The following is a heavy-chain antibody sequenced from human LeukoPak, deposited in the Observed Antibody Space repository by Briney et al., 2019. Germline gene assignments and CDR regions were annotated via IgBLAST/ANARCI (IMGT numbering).Heavy chain of an antibody. D-gene: IGHD6-6*01. Sequence: GGSLRLSCAASGFTFSSYSMNWVRQAPGKGLGWVSSISSSSSYIYYADSVKGRFTISRDNAKNSLYLQMNSLRAEDTAVYYCARALYSSSSGGFDYWGQGTLVTVSS. CDR2: ISSSSSYI. CDR3: ARALYSSSSGGFDY. CDR1: GFTFSSYS. V-gene: IGHV3-21*01. J-gene: IGHJ4*02.